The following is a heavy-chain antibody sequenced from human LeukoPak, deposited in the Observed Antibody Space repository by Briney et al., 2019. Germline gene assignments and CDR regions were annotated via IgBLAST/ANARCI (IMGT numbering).Heavy chain of an antibody. Sequence: GGSLRLSCAASGFTFDDSGMSWVRHAPGKGLEWVSGINWNGGSTGYADSVKGRFTISRDNAKNSLYLQMNSLRAEDTALYHCARGGGYNYFDHWGQGTLVTVSS. D-gene: IGHD5-24*01. V-gene: IGHV3-20*01. CDR1: GFTFDDSG. J-gene: IGHJ4*02. CDR3: ARGGGYNYFDH. CDR2: INWNGGST.